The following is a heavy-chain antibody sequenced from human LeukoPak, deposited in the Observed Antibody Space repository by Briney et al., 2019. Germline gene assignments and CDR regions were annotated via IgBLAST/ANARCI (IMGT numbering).Heavy chain of an antibody. J-gene: IGHJ4*02. CDR1: GGSISSSNYY. Sequence: PSETLSLTCTVSGGSISSSNYYWVWIRRPPGKGLEWVGSIYYSGSTYYNPSLKSRVTMSVDTSKNQFSLKLSSVTAADTAVYYCARAPIELQRIDHWGQGTLVTVSS. CDR2: IYYSGST. D-gene: IGHD2-8*01. CDR3: ARAPIELQRIDH. V-gene: IGHV4-39*07.